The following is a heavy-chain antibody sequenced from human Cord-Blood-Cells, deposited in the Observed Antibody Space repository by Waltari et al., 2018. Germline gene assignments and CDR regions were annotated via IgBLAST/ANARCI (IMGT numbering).Heavy chain of an antibody. V-gene: IGHV3-23*01. CDR3: AKGGSYYDSSGYPDAFDI. D-gene: IGHD3-22*01. CDR1: GFTFSSYA. CDR2: ISGSGGST. Sequence: EVQLLESGGGLVQPGGSLRLSCAASGFTFSSYAMSWVRQAPGKGLEWVSAISGSGGSTYYADSVKGRFTISRDNSKNTLYLQMNSLRAEDTAVYYCAKGGSYYDSSGYPDAFDIWGQGTMVTVSS. J-gene: IGHJ3*02.